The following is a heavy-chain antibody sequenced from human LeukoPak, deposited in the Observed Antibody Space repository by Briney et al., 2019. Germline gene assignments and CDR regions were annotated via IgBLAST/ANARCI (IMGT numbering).Heavy chain of an antibody. V-gene: IGHV1-2*02. Sequence: ASVKVSCKASGYTFTDHYIHWVRQAPGQGLEWMGWMNPSDNGVNYAQKFQGRVAMTRDTSISTAYVEVTRLTSDDTAVYYCTTNAAALDYWDQGTLVTVSS. D-gene: IGHD6-13*01. CDR3: TTNAAALDY. CDR2: MNPSDNGV. CDR1: GYTFTDHY. J-gene: IGHJ4*02.